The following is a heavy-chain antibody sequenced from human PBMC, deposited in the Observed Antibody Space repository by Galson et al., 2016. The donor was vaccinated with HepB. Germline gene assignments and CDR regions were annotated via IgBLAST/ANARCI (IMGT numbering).Heavy chain of an antibody. CDR3: ARAPNYDSSGYSS. J-gene: IGHJ5*02. D-gene: IGHD3-22*01. CDR1: GYTFSSNDV. V-gene: IGHV1-18*04. Sequence: SVKVSCKASGYTFSSNDVISWVRQAPGQGLEWVGWITVYDGDTNFAQKFQGRVSLTTDTSTSTAYMELTSLKSDDTAAYYCARAPNYDSSGYSSWGQGSLVTVSS. CDR2: ITVYDGDT.